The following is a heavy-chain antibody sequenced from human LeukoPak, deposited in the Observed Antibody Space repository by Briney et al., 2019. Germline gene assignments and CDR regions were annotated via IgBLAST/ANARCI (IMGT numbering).Heavy chain of an antibody. CDR3: AREGSGSYYGMYYYYMDV. Sequence: SQTLSLTCAISGDSVSSNSAAWNWIRQSPSRGLEWLGMTYYRSKWYNDYAVSVKSRITINPDTSKNQFSLQLNSVTPEDTAVYYSAREGSGSYYGMYYYYMDVWGKGTTVTVSS. CDR2: TYYRSKWYN. V-gene: IGHV6-1*01. J-gene: IGHJ6*03. D-gene: IGHD1-26*01. CDR1: GDSVSSNSAA.